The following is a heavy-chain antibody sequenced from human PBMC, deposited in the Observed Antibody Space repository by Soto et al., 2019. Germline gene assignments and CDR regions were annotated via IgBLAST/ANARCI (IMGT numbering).Heavy chain of an antibody. CDR2: IYPGDSDT. CDR3: ARRYDFWSGSYYYGMDV. CDR1: GYRFTSYW. J-gene: IGHJ6*02. Sequence: GESLKISCKGSGYRFTSYWIGWVRQMPGKGLEWMGIIYPGDSDTRYSPSFQGQVTISADKSISTAYLQWSSLKASDTAMYYCARRYDFWSGSYYYGMDVWGQGTTVTVSS. V-gene: IGHV5-51*01. D-gene: IGHD3-3*01.